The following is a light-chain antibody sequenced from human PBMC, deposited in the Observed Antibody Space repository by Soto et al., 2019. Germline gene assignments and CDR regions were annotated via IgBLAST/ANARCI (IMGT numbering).Light chain of an antibody. CDR3: QQYGSSGT. CDR2: GAS. J-gene: IGKJ1*01. V-gene: IGKV3-20*01. Sequence: EIVMTQSPATLSVSPGEGATLSCRASQSVSNYLAWYQKKPGQAPRLLIYGASNRATGIPDRFSGSGSGTDFTLTISRLEPEDFAVYYCQQYGSSGTFGQGTKVDIK. CDR1: QSVSNY.